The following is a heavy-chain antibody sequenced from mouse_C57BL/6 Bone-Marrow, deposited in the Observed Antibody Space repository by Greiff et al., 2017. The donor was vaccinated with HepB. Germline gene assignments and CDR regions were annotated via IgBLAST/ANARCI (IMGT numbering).Heavy chain of an antibody. V-gene: IGHV1-50*01. D-gene: IGHD2-2*01. Sequence: QVQLQQPGAELVKPGASVKLSCKASGYTFTSYWMQWVKQRPGQGLEWIGEIDPSDSYTNYHQKFKGKATLTVDTSSSTAYMQRSSLTSEDSAVYYGARWTMVTTGGVAYWGQGTLVTVSA. CDR2: IDPSDSYT. CDR1: GYTFTSYW. CDR3: ARWTMVTTGGVAY. J-gene: IGHJ3*01.